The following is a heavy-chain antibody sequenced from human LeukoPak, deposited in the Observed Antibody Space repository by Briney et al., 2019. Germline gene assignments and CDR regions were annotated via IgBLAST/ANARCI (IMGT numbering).Heavy chain of an antibody. D-gene: IGHD6-13*01. J-gene: IGHJ4*02. V-gene: IGHV4-59*01. Sequence: LETLSLTCTVSGGSITSFYWSWVRQPPGQGLEWIGYIYYSGSTHYNPSLKSRVTISVDTSKNQFYLKLSSVTAADTAVYYCARMGSSWSRFDYWGQGTLVTVSS. CDR2: IYYSGST. CDR3: ARMGSSWSRFDY. CDR1: GGSITSFY.